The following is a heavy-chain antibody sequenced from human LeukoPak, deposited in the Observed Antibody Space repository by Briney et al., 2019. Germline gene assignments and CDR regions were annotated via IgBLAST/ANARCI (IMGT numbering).Heavy chain of an antibody. D-gene: IGHD5-12*01. CDR1: GYTFTGYY. CDR2: INPNSGGT. Sequence: ASVKVSCKASGYTFTGYYMHWVQQAPGQGLEWMGWINPNSGGTNYAQKFQGRVTMTRDTSISTAYMGLSRLRSDDTAVYYCARVAGYSGPDYWGQGTLVTVSS. V-gene: IGHV1-2*02. J-gene: IGHJ4*02. CDR3: ARVAGYSGPDY.